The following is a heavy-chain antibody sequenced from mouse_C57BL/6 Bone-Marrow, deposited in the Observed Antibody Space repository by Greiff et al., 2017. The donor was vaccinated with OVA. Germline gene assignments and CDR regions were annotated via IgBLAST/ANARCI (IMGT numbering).Heavy chain of an antibody. CDR1: GFSLTSYG. J-gene: IGHJ4*01. Sequence: VQLQQSGPGLVQPSQSLSITCTVSGFSLTSYGVHWVRQSPGKGLEWLGVIWRGGSTDYNAAFMSRLSITKDNSKSQVFFKMNSLQADDTAIYYGAKTAGAGLYYAMDYWGQGTSVTVSS. CDR2: IWRGGST. V-gene: IGHV2-5*01. D-gene: IGHD3-3*01. CDR3: AKTAGAGLYYAMDY.